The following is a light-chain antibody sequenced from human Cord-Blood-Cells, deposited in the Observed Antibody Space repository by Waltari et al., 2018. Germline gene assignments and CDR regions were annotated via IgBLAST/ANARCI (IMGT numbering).Light chain of an antibody. J-gene: IGKJ2*01. CDR3: QKYNSAPYT. V-gene: IGKV1-27*01. Sequence: IQMTQSPSSLSASVGDRFIVTCRASQGISNYLAWYQQKPGKVPKLLTYAASTLQSGVPSRYSGSGSGTDFTITISSLQPEDDATYYCQKYNSAPYTFGQGTKLEIK. CDR1: QGISNY. CDR2: AAS.